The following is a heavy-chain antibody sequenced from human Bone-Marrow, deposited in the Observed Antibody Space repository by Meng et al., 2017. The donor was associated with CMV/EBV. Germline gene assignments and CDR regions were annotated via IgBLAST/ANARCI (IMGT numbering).Heavy chain of an antibody. D-gene: IGHD3-16*02. Sequence: GESLKISCAASGFTFSSYWMSWVRQAPGKGLEWVANIKQDGTEKYYVDSVKGRFTISRDNAKNSLYLQMNSLRADDTAVYYCARLGDYDYVWGSYRSAFDYWGQGTLVTVSS. V-gene: IGHV3-7*01. CDR2: IKQDGTEK. J-gene: IGHJ4*02. CDR1: GFTFSSYW. CDR3: ARLGDYDYVWGSYRSAFDY.